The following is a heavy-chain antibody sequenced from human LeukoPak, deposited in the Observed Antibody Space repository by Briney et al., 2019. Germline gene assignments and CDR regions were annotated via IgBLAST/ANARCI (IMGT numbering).Heavy chain of an antibody. D-gene: IGHD3-22*01. CDR3: ARDLPESGYYHFDY. J-gene: IGHJ4*02. V-gene: IGHV6-1*01. CDR1: GDSISGNSAA. Sequence: SQTLSLTCAISGDSISGNSAAWNWIRQSPSRGLEWLGRTYYRSKWYHDFAVSVTSRITISPDTSKNQFSLHLKSVTPDDTAVYYCARDLPESGYYHFDYWGQGTLVTVSS. CDR2: TYYRSKWYH.